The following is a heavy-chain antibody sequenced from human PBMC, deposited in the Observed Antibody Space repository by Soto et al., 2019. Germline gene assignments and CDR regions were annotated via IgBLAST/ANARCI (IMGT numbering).Heavy chain of an antibody. CDR2: ISSSGSTI. V-gene: IGHV3-11*01. Sequence: PGGSLSLPCPSSGFTFSAYYLSWIRQAPGQGLEWISYISSSGSTICYADSVKCRFTISKDNAKNSLYLQMNSLRAEDTAVYYCARLGGGYSYGFRAFDIWGQGTMVTVSS. J-gene: IGHJ3*02. D-gene: IGHD5-18*01. CDR3: ARLGGGYSYGFRAFDI. CDR1: GFTFSAYY.